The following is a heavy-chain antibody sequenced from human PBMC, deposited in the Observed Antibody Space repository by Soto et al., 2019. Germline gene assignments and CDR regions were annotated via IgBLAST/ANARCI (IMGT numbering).Heavy chain of an antibody. CDR2: IFSNDEK. V-gene: IGHV2-26*01. D-gene: IGHD1-26*01. CDR1: GFSLSNARMG. J-gene: IGHJ4*02. CDR3: ARHGSGVGARPLDY. Sequence: QVTLKESGPVLVKPTETLTLTCTVSGFSLSNARMGVSWIRQPPGKALEWLAHIFSNDEKSYSTSLKSRLTNSKYTPNRQLVLTMTNRGPVDTPTYYCARHGSGVGARPLDYWGQGTLVTVSS.